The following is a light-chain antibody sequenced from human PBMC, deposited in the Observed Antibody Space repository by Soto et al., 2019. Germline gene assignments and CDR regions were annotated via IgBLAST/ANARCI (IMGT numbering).Light chain of an antibody. CDR2: DAS. CDR1: QNINNY. J-gene: IGKJ5*01. V-gene: IGKV1-33*01. Sequence: EIQMTQYPSSLSAAVGDRVTITCQASQNINNYLNWYQQKPGRAPKLLIYDASNLEAGVPSRFRGSGSGTDFTFTISRLQPEDIATYYCQQYENLPTFGQGTRLEIK. CDR3: QQYENLPT.